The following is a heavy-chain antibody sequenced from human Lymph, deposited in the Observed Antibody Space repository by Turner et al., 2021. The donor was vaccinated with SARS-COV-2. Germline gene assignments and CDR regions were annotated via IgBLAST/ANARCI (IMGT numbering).Heavy chain of an antibody. CDR2: ISYDGSNK. D-gene: IGHD3-10*01. V-gene: IGHV3-30*04. CDR1: DFTFSTYA. J-gene: IGHJ6*02. CDR3: ARYASGGYFYYGMDV. Sequence: QVQLVESGGGVVQHGRSLRLSCAASDFTFSTYAIYWVRQAPGKGLEWVAVISYDGSNKYYADSVKGRFTISRDNSKNTLYLQMNSLRAEDTAVYYCARYASGGYFYYGMDVWGQGTTVTVSS.